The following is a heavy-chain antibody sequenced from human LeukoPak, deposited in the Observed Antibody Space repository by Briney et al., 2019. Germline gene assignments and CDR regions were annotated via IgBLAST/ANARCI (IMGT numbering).Heavy chain of an antibody. Sequence: GESLKISCRGSGYSFTTYWIGWVRQMPGKGLEWMGIIYPGDSDTRYSPSFQGQVTISADKSISTAYLQWSSLKASDTAMYYCARTYCGGDCYYTYFDYWGQGTLVTVSS. CDR3: ARTYCGGDCYYTYFDY. CDR1: GYSFTTYW. D-gene: IGHD2-21*02. CDR2: IYPGDSDT. V-gene: IGHV5-51*01. J-gene: IGHJ4*02.